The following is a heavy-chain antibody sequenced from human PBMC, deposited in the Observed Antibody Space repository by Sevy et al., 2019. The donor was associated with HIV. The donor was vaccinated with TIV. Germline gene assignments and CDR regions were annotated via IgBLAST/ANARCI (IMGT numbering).Heavy chain of an antibody. CDR3: AGWSSAWTLFDY. V-gene: IGHV3-66*01. D-gene: IGHD6-19*01. CDR2: IYSDGKT. CDR1: GFTVSRNY. Sequence: GGSLRLSCAASGFTVSRNYMSWVRQAPGKGLEWVSVIYSDGKTFYADSVQDRFTISRDNSKNTLYLQMNSLRAEDSAVYYCAGWSSAWTLFDYWGQGTLVTVSS. J-gene: IGHJ4*02.